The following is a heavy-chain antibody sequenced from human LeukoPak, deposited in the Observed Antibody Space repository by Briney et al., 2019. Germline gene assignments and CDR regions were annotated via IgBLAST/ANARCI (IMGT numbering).Heavy chain of an antibody. D-gene: IGHD4-23*01. V-gene: IGHV3-21*01. CDR2: ISSSSSYI. Sequence: GSLRLSCAASGFTFSSYSMNWVRQAPGKGLEWVSSISSSSSYIYYADSVKGRFTISRDNSKNTLYLQMNSLRAEDTAVYYCAKDRWAAGDYWGQGTLVTVSS. CDR1: GFTFSSYS. CDR3: AKDRWAAGDY. J-gene: IGHJ4*02.